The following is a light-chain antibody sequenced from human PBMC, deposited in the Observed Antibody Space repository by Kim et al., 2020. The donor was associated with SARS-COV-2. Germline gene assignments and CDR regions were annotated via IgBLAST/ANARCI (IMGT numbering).Light chain of an antibody. CDR3: QQYGSYPYT. CDR1: QDFSGW. V-gene: IGKV1-5*03. CDR2: KAS. Sequence: EIQMTQSPSTLSASVGDRVTITCRASQDFSGWLAWYQQKPEKAPKLLIYKASNLASGVPSSFSGSGSGTEFTLTISGLQPDDFATYFCQQYGSYPYTFGQGTKVDIK. J-gene: IGKJ2*01.